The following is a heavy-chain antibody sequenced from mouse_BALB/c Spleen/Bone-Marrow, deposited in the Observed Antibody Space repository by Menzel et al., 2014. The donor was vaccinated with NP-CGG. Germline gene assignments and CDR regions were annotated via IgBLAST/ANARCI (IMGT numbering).Heavy chain of an antibody. V-gene: IGHV1S81*02. CDR1: GYTFTSYY. D-gene: IGHD2-4*01. CDR2: INPSNGGT. CDR3: TRSRYDYDNAMDC. J-gene: IGHJ4*01. Sequence: VQLQQSGAELVKPGASVKLSCKASGYTFTSYYMYWVKQRPGQGLEWIGEINPSNGGTNFNGKFKSKATLTVDKSSSTAYMQLSSLTSEDSAVYYCTRSRYDYDNAMDCWGQGTSVTVSS.